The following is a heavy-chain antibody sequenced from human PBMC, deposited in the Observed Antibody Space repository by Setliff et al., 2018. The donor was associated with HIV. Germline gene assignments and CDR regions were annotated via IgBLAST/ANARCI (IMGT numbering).Heavy chain of an antibody. D-gene: IGHD3-3*01. CDR1: GDSISSGGYY. J-gene: IGHJ4*02. V-gene: IGHV4-31*03. Sequence: SETLSLTCTVSGDSISSGGYYWSWIRQHPGKGLEWIGYIYYSGTTYYNPSLKSRVTMSVDTSKNQFSLRLRSVTAADTAVYFCATSRGGYYDARYWGQGTLVTVSS. CDR2: IYYSGTT. CDR3: ATSRGGYYDARY.